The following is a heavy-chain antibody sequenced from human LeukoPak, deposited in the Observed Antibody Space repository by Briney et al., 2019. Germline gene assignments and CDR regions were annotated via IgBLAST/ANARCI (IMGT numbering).Heavy chain of an antibody. CDR3: ARDFGAERWLQTTDDY. CDR1: GGTFSSYA. J-gene: IGHJ4*02. CDR2: IIPIFGTA. V-gene: IGHV1-69*13. Sequence: SVKVSCKASGGTFSSYAISWVRQAPGQGLEWMGGIIPIFGTANYAQKFQGRVTITADGSTSTAYMELSSLRSEDTAVYYCARDFGAERWLQTTDDYWGQGTLVTVSS. D-gene: IGHD5-24*01.